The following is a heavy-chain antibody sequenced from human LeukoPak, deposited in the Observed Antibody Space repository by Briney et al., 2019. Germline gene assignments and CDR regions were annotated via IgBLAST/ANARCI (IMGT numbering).Heavy chain of an antibody. V-gene: IGHV3-20*04. CDR1: GFTFDDYG. J-gene: IGHJ3*02. CDR3: ARVGNSIFGTPMDAFDI. Sequence: GGSLRLSCAASGFTFDDYGMSWVRQVPGKGLEGVSFINWNGDSRGYVDSVKGRFTVSRDKATKSLYLEMNSLRDEDTAFFYCARVGNSIFGTPMDAFDIWSQGTLVTVSS. D-gene: IGHD3-3*01. CDR2: INWNGDSR.